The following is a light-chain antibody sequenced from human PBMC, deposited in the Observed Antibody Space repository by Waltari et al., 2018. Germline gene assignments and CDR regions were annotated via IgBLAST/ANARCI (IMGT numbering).Light chain of an antibody. Sequence: DIQMTQSPSSLSASVGDRITITCRASQSIDFYLHWYRQRPGKAPELLIYASNILQSGVPSRFRGSGSGTEFTLTISSLQAEDVAVYYCQQYYSTPLTFGGGTKVEIK. V-gene: IGKV1-39*01. J-gene: IGKJ4*01. CDR1: QSIDFY. CDR3: QQYYSTPLT. CDR2: ASN.